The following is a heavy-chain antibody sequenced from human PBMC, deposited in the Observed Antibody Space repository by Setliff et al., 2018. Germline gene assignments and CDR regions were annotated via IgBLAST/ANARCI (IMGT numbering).Heavy chain of an antibody. D-gene: IGHD2-2*01. J-gene: IGHJ4*02. CDR3: VKGSSDSRPYYFDY. CDR2: ITHSGWDT. Sequence: PGGSLRFSCAASEFTFWSYAMSWVRQAPGKGLEWISAITHSGWDTYHADSVKGRFTISRANSQNTLFLQMNSLRVEDTAVYFCVKGSSDSRPYYFDYWGQGMLVTVSS. CDR1: EFTFWSYA. V-gene: IGHV3-23*01.